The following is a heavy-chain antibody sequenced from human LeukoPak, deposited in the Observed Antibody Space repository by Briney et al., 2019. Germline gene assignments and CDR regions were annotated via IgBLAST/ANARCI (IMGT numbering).Heavy chain of an antibody. CDR2: FDPEDGET. V-gene: IGHV1-24*01. J-gene: IGHJ4*02. Sequence: ASVKVSCKVSGYTLTELSMYWVRQAPGKGLEWMGGFDPEDGETIYAQKFQDRVTMTEDTSTDTAYMELSSLRSEDTAVYYCATLWDDILTGPFDYWGQGTLVTVSS. D-gene: IGHD3-9*01. CDR1: GYTLTELS. CDR3: ATLWDDILTGPFDY.